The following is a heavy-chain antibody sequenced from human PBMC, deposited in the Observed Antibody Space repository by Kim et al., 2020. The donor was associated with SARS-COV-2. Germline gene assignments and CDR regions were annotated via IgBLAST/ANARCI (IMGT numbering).Heavy chain of an antibody. CDR3: ASDQYCSGGSCYRPANFDY. Sequence: SETLSLTCAVYGGSFSGYYWSWIRQPPGQGLEWIGEINHSGSTNYNPSLKSRVTISVDTSKNQFSLKLSFVTAADTAVYYCASDQYCSGGSCYRPANFDYWGQGTLVTVSS. J-gene: IGHJ4*02. D-gene: IGHD2-15*01. V-gene: IGHV4-34*01. CDR2: INHSGST. CDR1: GGSFSGYY.